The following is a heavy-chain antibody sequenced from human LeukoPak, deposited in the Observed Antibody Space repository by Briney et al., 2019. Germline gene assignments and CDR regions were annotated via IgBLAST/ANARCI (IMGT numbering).Heavy chain of an antibody. V-gene: IGHV4-30-4*01. Sequence: PTETLSLTCTVSGGSISSGDYYWSWIRQPPGKGLEWIVNIYDSGSTCYNPSLKSRVTISVDTSKNQFSLKLSSVTAADTAVYYCARVVTIFNYYYYGMDVWGQGTTVTVSS. CDR3: ARVVTIFNYYYYGMDV. D-gene: IGHD3-9*01. CDR2: IYDSGST. CDR1: GGSISSGDYY. J-gene: IGHJ6*02.